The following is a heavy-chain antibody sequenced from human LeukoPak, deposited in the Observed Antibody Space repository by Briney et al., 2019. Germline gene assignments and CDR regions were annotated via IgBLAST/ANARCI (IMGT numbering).Heavy chain of an antibody. V-gene: IGHV1-46*01. D-gene: IGHD5-18*01. CDR3: ARDWAETAVAYPKY. CDR2: INPRGGST. CDR1: GYTFTRYN. Sequence: ASVKVSCKASGYTFTRYNMHWVRQAPGQGLEWMGIINPRGGSTSYAQKLQGRVTMTRDTSTSTVYMELSSLRSEDTAVYYCARDWAETAVAYPKYWGQGTLVTVSS. J-gene: IGHJ4*02.